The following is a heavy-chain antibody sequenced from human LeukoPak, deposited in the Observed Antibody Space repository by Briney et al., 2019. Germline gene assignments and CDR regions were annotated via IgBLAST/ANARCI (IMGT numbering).Heavy chain of an antibody. Sequence: GGSLRLSCEASGSTFSDYGMKWVRQAPGKGLVWVSRINSDGSSTSYADSVRGRFSISRDNAKNTLYLQMNSLRAEDTAVYYCARGLSGYASSLGYWGQGTLVTVSA. J-gene: IGHJ4*02. D-gene: IGHD6-6*01. CDR2: INSDGSST. CDR1: GSTFSDYG. V-gene: IGHV3-74*01. CDR3: ARGLSGYASSLGY.